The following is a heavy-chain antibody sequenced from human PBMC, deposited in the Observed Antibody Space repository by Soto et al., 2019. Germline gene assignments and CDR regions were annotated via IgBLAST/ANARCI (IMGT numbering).Heavy chain of an antibody. CDR2: IKQDGSEK. V-gene: IGHV3-7*05. CDR3: ARDLNGGYRNWYFDL. Sequence: PGGSLRLSCAASGFTFSSYWMSWVRQAPGKGLEWVANIKQDGSEKYYVDSVKGRFTISRDNAKNSLYLQMNSLRAEDTAVYYCARDLNGGYRNWYFDLWGRGTLVTVSS. D-gene: IGHD3-16*01. CDR1: GFTFSSYW. J-gene: IGHJ2*01.